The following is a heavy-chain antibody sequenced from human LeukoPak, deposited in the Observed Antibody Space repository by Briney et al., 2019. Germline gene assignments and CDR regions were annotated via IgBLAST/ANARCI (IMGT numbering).Heavy chain of an antibody. CDR1: GFTFSSYG. J-gene: IGHJ3*02. Sequence: GGSLRLSCAASGFTFSSYGMHWVRQAPGKGLEWVAVIWYDGSNKYYADSVEGRFTISRDNSKNTLYLQMNSLRAEDTAVYYCASGVVTDAFDIWGQGTMVTVSS. CDR3: ASGVVTDAFDI. V-gene: IGHV3-33*01. CDR2: IWYDGSNK. D-gene: IGHD2-21*02.